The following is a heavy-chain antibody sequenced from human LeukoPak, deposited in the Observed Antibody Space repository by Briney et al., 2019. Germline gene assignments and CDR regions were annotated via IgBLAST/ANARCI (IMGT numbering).Heavy chain of an antibody. CDR2: ISYDGSYK. CDR1: GFTFSSYA. J-gene: IGHJ4*02. CDR3: AKASTWELLAHFDY. Sequence: GGSLRLSCAASGFTFSSYAMSWVRQAPGKGLEWVAGISYDGSYKYSADSVKGRFIISRDNSKNTLYLQMNSLRAEDTAVYYCAKASTWELLAHFDYWGQGTLVTVSS. D-gene: IGHD1-26*01. V-gene: IGHV3-30*18.